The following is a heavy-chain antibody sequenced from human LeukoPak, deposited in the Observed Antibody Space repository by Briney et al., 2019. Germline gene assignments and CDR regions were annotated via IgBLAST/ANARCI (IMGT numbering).Heavy chain of an antibody. CDR1: GYSFTSYW. CDR3: TRGWTLKLDSTGFDI. J-gene: IGHJ3*02. CDR2: IYPGDSDT. V-gene: IGHV5-51*01. Sequence: GESLKISCKGSGYSFTSYWIGWVRQMPGKGLEWMGIIYPGDSDTRYSPSFQGQVTISADKSISTAYLQWSSLKASDTAMYYCTRGWTLKLDSTGFDIWGQGTMVTVSS. D-gene: IGHD1-1*01.